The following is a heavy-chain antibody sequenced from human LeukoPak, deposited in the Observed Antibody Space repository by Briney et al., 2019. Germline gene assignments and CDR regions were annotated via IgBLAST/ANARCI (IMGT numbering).Heavy chain of an antibody. CDR3: ARGFYYYYMDV. CDR2: INHSGST. Sequence: SETLSLTCSVSGGSISSYYWSWIRQPPGKGLEWIGEINHSGSTNYNPSLKSRVTISVDTSKNQFSLKLSSVTAADTAVYYCARGFYYYYMDVWGKGTTVTVSS. V-gene: IGHV4-34*01. CDR1: GGSISSYY. J-gene: IGHJ6*03.